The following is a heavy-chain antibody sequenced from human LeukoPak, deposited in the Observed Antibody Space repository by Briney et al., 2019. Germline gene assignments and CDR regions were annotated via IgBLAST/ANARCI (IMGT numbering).Heavy chain of an antibody. CDR3: ASHTGAGVVFRPFHI. D-gene: IGHD2-8*01. CDR2: ITATSRHI. Sequence: AGGSLRLSCAAPGVTFSGYSVNWVRQAPGKGLEWVPAITATSRHIYYADSVKGRFTISRDNAKNSLYLQMNSLRAEDTALYYCASHTGAGVVFRPFHIWGQGTMVTVSS. V-gene: IGHV3-21*01. CDR1: GVTFSGYS. J-gene: IGHJ3*02.